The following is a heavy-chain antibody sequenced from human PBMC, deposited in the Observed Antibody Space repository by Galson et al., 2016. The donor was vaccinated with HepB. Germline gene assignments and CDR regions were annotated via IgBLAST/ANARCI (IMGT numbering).Heavy chain of an antibody. CDR1: GFTFFTYG. CDR3: ARGGTYCGGDCYYYMDV. Sequence: SLRLSCAASGFTFFTYGIHWVRQAPGKGLEWVAVIWYDGSNKYCADSVKGRFTISRDNSKNTLYLQMNSLRAEDTAVYYCARGGTYCGGDCYYYMDVWGKGTTVTVSS. CDR2: IWYDGSNK. D-gene: IGHD2-21*01. V-gene: IGHV3-33*01. J-gene: IGHJ6*03.